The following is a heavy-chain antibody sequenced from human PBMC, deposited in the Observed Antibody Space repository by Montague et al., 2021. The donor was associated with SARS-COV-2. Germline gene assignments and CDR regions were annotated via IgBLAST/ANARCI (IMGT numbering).Heavy chain of an antibody. CDR2: LYYSGTT. J-gene: IGHJ4*02. Sequence: SETLSLTCTVSGGSLISSSYYWGWIRQPPGKALEWIGTLYYSGTTYYNSSLKSRVTMSVDKSKNQFSLRLSSVTAADTAVYYCASTDVVVGLMPMPFDYWGQGTLVTVSS. V-gene: IGHV4-39*07. CDR1: GGSLISSSYY. CDR3: ASTDVVVGLMPMPFDY. D-gene: IGHD2-15*01.